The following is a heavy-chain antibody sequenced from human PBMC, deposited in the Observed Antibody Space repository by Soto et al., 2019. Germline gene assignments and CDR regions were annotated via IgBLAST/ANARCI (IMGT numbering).Heavy chain of an antibody. CDR1: GYSFISHG. Sequence: QAQLVQSGAEVKKPGASVKVSCKASGYSFISHGITWVRQAPGQGLEWMGWVSGDNGNTNYAQKLQGRVTMTTDTPTARAVMELRSLISDATAVYYCARLGNWDENWYFDLWGRGTLVSVSS. CDR2: VSGDNGNT. V-gene: IGHV1-18*04. D-gene: IGHD1-1*01. CDR3: ARLGNWDENWYFDL. J-gene: IGHJ2*01.